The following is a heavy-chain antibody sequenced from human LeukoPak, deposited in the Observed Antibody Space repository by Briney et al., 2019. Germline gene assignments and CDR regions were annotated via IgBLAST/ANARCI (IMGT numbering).Heavy chain of an antibody. CDR1: GFTFSNYG. V-gene: IGHV3-30*18. CDR2: ISYDGSNK. J-gene: IGHJ4*02. CDR3: ANYGSVSYFAY. D-gene: IGHD3-10*01. Sequence: GGSLRLSCAASGFTFSNYGMHWVRQAPGKGLEWVALISYDGSNKYFADSVKGRFTISRDNSKNTLYLQMISLRAEDTAVYYCANYGSVSYFAYWGQGTLVTVSS.